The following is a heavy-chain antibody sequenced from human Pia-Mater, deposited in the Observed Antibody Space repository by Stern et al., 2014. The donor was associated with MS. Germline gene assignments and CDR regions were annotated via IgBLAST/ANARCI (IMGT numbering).Heavy chain of an antibody. Sequence: QVQLQESGPGLVRPSTTLFLTCSVSGDSMSNNNWWSWVRQAPGKGLEWIGEVQHSSRTNHHPSLASRPPISLDKSTKRISLWQDSVTAADTAVYYCARSKDSSSWYGYFDYWGQGTLVPAFS. CDR3: ARSKDSSSWYGYFDY. CDR1: GDSMSNNNW. CDR2: VQHSSRT. J-gene: IGHJ4*02. V-gene: IGHV4-4*02. D-gene: IGHD6-13*01.